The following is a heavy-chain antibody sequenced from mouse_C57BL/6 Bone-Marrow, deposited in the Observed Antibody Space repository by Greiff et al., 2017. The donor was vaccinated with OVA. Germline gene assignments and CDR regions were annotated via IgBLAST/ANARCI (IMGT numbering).Heavy chain of an antibody. D-gene: IGHD2-5*01. CDR2: INPNNGGT. Sequence: VQLQQSGPELVKPGASVKIPCKASGYTFTDYNMDWVKQSHGKSLEWIGDINPNNGGTIYNQKFKGKATLTVDKSSSTAYMELRSLTSEDTAVYYGARVGYSNYAYWYFDGWGTGTTVTVSS. V-gene: IGHV1-18*01. J-gene: IGHJ1*03. CDR3: ARVGYSNYAYWYFDG. CDR1: GYTFTDYN.